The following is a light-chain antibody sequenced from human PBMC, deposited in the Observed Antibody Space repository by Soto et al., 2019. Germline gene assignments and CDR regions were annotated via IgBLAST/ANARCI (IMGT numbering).Light chain of an antibody. Sequence: DIQMTQSPSTLSASVGDRVTITCRASQSISSWLAWYQQKPGKAPRLLIYKASNLESGVPSRFSGSGSGTECTLTISSLQPDDSATYYCQQYNDNWTFGQGTKVEIK. V-gene: IGKV1-5*03. CDR3: QQYNDNWT. J-gene: IGKJ1*01. CDR1: QSISSW. CDR2: KAS.